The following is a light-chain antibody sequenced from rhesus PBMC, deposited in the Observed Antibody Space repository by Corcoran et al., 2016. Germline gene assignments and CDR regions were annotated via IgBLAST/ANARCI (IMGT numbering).Light chain of an antibody. CDR1: QNIYSN. J-gene: IGKJ3*01. V-gene: IGKV1S12*01. CDR2: AAS. Sequence: DIQMTQSPSALSASVGDRVTISCRASQNIYSNLSWYQQKPGTVPKLLVYAASSLKTGIPSRFSGSGSGTDFTLTISSLQPEDSAAYYCLHLYDHPFTFGHWTKLDIK. CDR3: LHLYDHPFT.